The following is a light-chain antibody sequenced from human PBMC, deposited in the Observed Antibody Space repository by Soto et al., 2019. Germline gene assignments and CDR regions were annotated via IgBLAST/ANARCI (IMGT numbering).Light chain of an antibody. CDR1: QSVSSSY. CDR2: GAS. CDR3: HQYGGSYT. V-gene: IGKV3-20*01. Sequence: EIVLTQSPGTLSLSPGETATVSCRASQSVSSSYLAWYQQKPGQAPRLLIYGASSRATGIPDRFSGSGSGTDFILTISRLEPEDVAVYYCHQYGGSYTFGQGTKLEIK. J-gene: IGKJ2*01.